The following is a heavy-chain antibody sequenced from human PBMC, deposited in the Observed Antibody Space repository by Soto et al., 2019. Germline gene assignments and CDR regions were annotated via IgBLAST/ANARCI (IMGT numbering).Heavy chain of an antibody. V-gene: IGHV3-30*18. CDR1: VFTFSNYG. Sequence: QVQLVESGGGVVQPGRSLRLSCAASVFTFSNYGMHWVRQAPGKGLEWVAVISYDGSNKYYADSVKGRFTISRDNSKNTLYMQMNSLRNEDTALYYCANGRIAAAWAFDPWGQGTLVPVSS. CDR2: ISYDGSNK. D-gene: IGHD6-13*01. J-gene: IGHJ5*02. CDR3: ANGRIAAAWAFDP.